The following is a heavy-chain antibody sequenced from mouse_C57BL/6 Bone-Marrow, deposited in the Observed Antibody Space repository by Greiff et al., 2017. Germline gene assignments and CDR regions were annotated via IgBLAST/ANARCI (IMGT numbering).Heavy chain of an antibody. CDR2: IDPENGDT. CDR1: GFNIKDDY. Sequence: VQLKQSGAELVRPGASVKLSCTASGFNIKDDYMHWVKQRPEQGLEWIGWIDPENGDTEYASKFQGKATITADTSSTTSYMQLSSLTSEDTAVYYCTNSSAYWGQGTLVTVSA. J-gene: IGHJ3*01. V-gene: IGHV14-4*01. CDR3: TNSSAY.